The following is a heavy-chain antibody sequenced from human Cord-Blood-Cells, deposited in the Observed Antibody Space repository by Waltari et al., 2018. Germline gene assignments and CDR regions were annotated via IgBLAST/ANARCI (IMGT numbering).Heavy chain of an antibody. J-gene: IGHJ4*02. CDR3: ASHTIAAAGTDDY. Sequence: QLQLQESGPGLVKPSETLSLTCTVSGGSISSSSYYWGWIRQPPGKGLEWFGSIYYSGSTYYNPSLKSRVTISVDTSKNQFSLKLSSVTAADTAVYYCASHTIAAAGTDDYWGQGTLVTVSS. CDR1: GGSISSSSYY. V-gene: IGHV4-39*01. CDR2: IYYSGST. D-gene: IGHD6-13*01.